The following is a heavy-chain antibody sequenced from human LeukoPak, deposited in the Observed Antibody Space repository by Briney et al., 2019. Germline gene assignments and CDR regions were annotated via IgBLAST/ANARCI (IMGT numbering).Heavy chain of an antibody. D-gene: IGHD6-19*01. CDR3: ARGLHSSGWYSDY. CDR1: GFTVSSNY. Sequence: GGSLRLSCAASGFTVSSNYMSWVRQAPGKGLEWVSVIYSGGSTYYADSVKGRFTISRDNSKNTLYLQMNSLRAEDTAVYYCARGLHSSGWYSDYWGQGTLVTVSS. V-gene: IGHV3-53*01. CDR2: IYSGGST. J-gene: IGHJ4*02.